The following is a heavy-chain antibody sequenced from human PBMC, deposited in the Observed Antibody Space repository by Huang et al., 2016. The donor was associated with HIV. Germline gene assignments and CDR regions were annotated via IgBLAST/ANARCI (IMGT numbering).Heavy chain of an antibody. CDR3: ARHFSYYDSSGYTPWDAFDI. V-gene: IGHV4-39*01. CDR1: GGSITGSSYY. J-gene: IGHJ3*02. CDR2: IYYSGST. Sequence: QLQLQGSGPGLVKPSETLSLTCTVSGGSITGSSYYWGWIRQPPGKGLEWVCSIYYSGSTDYNPFLKGRVTVSVDTSKNQFSLKLSSVTAADTAVYYCARHFSYYDSSGYTPWDAFDIWGQGTMVTVSS. D-gene: IGHD3-22*01.